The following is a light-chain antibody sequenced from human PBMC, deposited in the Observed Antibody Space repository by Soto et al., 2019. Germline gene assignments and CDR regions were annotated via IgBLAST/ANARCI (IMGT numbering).Light chain of an antibody. CDR1: QSVSSSY. V-gene: IGKV3-20*01. Sequence: EIVLTHSPGTLSFSPVERASLSCSASQSVSSSYLAWYQQKPGQAPRLLIYGASSRATGIPDRFSGSGSGTDFTLTISRLEPEDFAVYYCQQYGSSPRTCGQGNTVDIK. CDR3: QQYGSSPRT. J-gene: IGKJ1*01. CDR2: GAS.